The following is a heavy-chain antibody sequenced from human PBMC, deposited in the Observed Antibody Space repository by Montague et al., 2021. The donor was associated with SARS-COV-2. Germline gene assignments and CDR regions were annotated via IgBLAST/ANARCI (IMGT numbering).Heavy chain of an antibody. CDR1: GGSFSGYY. V-gene: IGHV4-34*01. D-gene: IGHD3-10*01. CDR2: INHSGSA. CDR3: ARVRYYGSGTSLGLDV. Sequence: SETLSLTCAVYGGSFSGYYWSWTRQPPGKGLEWIGEINHSGSANYNPSLNSRVTISVDTSKNQISLTLSSVTAADTAVYYCARVRYYGSGTSLGLDVWGQGTTVTVSS. J-gene: IGHJ6*02.